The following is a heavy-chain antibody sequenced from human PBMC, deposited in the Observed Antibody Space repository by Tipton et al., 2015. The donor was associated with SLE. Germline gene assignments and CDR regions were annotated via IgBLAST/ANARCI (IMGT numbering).Heavy chain of an antibody. CDR3: ARDNDSSGYTLWYFDL. V-gene: IGHV4-38-2*02. D-gene: IGHD3-22*01. Sequence: TLSLTCAVSGYSISSGYYWGWIRQPPGKGLEWIGSIYHSGSTNYNPSLKSRVTISVDTSKNQFSLKLSSVTAADTAVYYCARDNDSSGYTLWYFDLWGRGTLVTVSS. J-gene: IGHJ2*01. CDR2: IYHSGST. CDR1: GYSISSGYY.